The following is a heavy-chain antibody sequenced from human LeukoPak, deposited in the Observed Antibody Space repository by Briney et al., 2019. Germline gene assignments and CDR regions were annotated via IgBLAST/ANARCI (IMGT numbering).Heavy chain of an antibody. CDR2: ISYDGSNK. CDR3: ARDLAN. V-gene: IGHV3-30-3*01. Sequence: PGGSLRLSCAASGFTFSSYAMHWVRQAPGKGLEWVAVISYDGSNKYYADSVKGRFTISRDNSKNTLYLQMNSLRAEDTAVYYCARDLANWGQGTLVTVSS. CDR1: GFTFSSYA. J-gene: IGHJ4*02.